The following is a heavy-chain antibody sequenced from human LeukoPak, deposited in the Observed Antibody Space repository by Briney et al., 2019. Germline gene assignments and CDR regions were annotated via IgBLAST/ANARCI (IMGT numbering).Heavy chain of an antibody. CDR1: GYTSTTFG. Sequence: SVYPSSKPSGYTSTTFGTGWVRHAPGQGRGWRGWIRAYIGNTNYTQKLQGRVTMTTDTSTSTAYMELRLLRSGDPAVYYCPRVVDSVVMLAAQNRQNFDDWGQGTLVTVSS. D-gene: IGHD2-15*01. V-gene: IGHV1-18*01. J-gene: IGHJ4*02. CDR3: PRVVDSVVMLAAQNRQNFDD. CDR2: IRAYIGNT.